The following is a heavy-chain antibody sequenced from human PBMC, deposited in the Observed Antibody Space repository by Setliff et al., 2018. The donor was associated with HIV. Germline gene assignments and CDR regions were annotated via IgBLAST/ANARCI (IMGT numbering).Heavy chain of an antibody. V-gene: IGHV4-4*03. J-gene: IGHJ4*02. CDR3: ARNYGWALGY. CDR2: IYHSGAT. D-gene: IGHD3-16*01. Sequence: LRETLSLTCAVSGGSISSTNWWSWVRQPPGKGLEWIGEIYHSGATNFSPFFEGRVTMSKDWSRNRFSLTLTPLIAADTAVYYCARNYGWALGYWGQGHLVTVSS. CDR1: GGSISSTNW.